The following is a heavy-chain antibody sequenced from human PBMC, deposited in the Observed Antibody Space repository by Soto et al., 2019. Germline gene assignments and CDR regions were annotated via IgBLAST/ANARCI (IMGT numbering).Heavy chain of an antibody. J-gene: IGHJ5*02. CDR1: GGPINSPDYY. Sequence: SETRSLTCNVSGGPINSPDYYWTWIRQSPGKGLEWIGYLYFNGGTQYNPSLRTPISMSLDTSKKHFSLKMRSVTGADTAVYYCARGISKYSSWYEPHTWFDAWGQGALVTVSS. CDR3: ARGISKYSSWYEPHTWFDA. D-gene: IGHD6-13*01. CDR2: LYFNGGT. V-gene: IGHV4-30-4*01.